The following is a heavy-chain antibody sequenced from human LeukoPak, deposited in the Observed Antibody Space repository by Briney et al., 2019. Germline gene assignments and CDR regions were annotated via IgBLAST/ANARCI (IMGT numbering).Heavy chain of an antibody. D-gene: IGHD6-19*01. CDR1: GFTLSSYA. Sequence: PGGSLRLSCEASGFTLSSYAMHWVRQAPGKGLEWVAVISYGGTEKYFSDSVKGRFTISRDNSKNTLHLQMSSLRGADTAAYFCARDLASSGWWTNAFDLWGQGTMVTVSS. CDR3: ARDLASSGWWTNAFDL. V-gene: IGHV3-30-3*01. J-gene: IGHJ3*01. CDR2: ISYGGTEK.